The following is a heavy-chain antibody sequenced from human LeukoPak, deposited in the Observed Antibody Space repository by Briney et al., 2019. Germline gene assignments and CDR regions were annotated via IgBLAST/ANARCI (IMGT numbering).Heavy chain of an antibody. V-gene: IGHV1-2*02. CDR2: INPNSGGT. CDR1: GYTFTGYY. CDR3: ARGAGGLHDRLRNWFDP. J-gene: IGHJ5*02. Sequence: ASVKVSCKASGYTFTGYYMHWVRQAPGQGLEWMGWINPNSGGTNYAQKFQGRVTMTRDTSISTAYMELSRLRSDDTAVYYCARGAGGLHDRLRNWFDPWGQGTLVTVSS. D-gene: IGHD2-21*02.